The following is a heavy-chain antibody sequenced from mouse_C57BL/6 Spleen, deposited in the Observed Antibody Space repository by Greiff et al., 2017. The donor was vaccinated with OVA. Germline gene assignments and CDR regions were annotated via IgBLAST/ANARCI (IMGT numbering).Heavy chain of an antibody. CDR2: FHPYNDDT. CDR3: ARGKDYSNYGWYFDV. Sequence: QVQLKQSGAELVKPGASVKMSCKASGYTFTTYPIEWMKQNHGKSLEWIGNFHPYNDDTKYNEKFKGKATLTVEKSSSTVYLELSRLTSDDSAVYYCARGKDYSNYGWYFDVWGTGTTVTVSS. J-gene: IGHJ1*03. V-gene: IGHV1-47*01. CDR1: GYTFTTYP. D-gene: IGHD2-5*01.